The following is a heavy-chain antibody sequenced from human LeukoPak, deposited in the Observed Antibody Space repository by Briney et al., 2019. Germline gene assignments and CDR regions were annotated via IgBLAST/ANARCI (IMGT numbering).Heavy chain of an antibody. J-gene: IGHJ4*02. CDR3: AKVGIVVVVAASPHSDY. Sequence: GGSLRLSCAASGFTFSSYAMSWVRQAPGKGLEWVSAISGSGGSTYYADSVKGRFTISRDNSKNTLYLQMNSLRAEDTAVYYCAKVGIVVVVAASPHSDYWGQGTLVTVSS. CDR1: GFTFSSYA. CDR2: ISGSGGST. D-gene: IGHD2-15*01. V-gene: IGHV3-23*01.